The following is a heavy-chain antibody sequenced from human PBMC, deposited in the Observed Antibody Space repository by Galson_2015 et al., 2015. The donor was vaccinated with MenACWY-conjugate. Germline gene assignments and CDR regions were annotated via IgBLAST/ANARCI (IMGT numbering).Heavy chain of an antibody. CDR1: GFTFSTYG. CDR3: ASTGSTGFVPEDY. Sequence: SLRLSCAASGFTFSTYGMHWVRQAPGKGLEWVAVISYDGSNKYYADSVKGRFTNSRDNSKNTLYLQMNSLRAEDTAVYYCASTGSTGFVPEDYWGQGTLVTVSS. J-gene: IGHJ4*02. V-gene: IGHV3-30*19. D-gene: IGHD2-2*01. CDR2: ISYDGSNK.